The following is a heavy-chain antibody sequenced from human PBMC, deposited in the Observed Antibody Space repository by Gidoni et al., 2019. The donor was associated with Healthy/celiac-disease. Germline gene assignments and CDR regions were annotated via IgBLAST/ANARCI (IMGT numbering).Heavy chain of an antibody. CDR3: ARGGYDYVWGSQKAFDI. D-gene: IGHD3-16*01. Sequence: QVQLVQSGAEVKKPGASVKVSCKASGYTFTGYYMHLVRQAPGQGLEWMGWINPNSGGTNYSQKFQGRVTMTRDTSISTAYMELSRLRSDDTAVYYCARGGYDYVWGSQKAFDIWGQGTMVTVSS. J-gene: IGHJ3*02. CDR1: GYTFTGYY. CDR2: INPNSGGT. V-gene: IGHV1-2*02.